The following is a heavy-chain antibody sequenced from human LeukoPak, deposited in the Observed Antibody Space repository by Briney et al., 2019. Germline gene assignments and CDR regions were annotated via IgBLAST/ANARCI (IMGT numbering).Heavy chain of an antibody. D-gene: IGHD5-12*01. CDR1: GFTFSSYA. CDR3: ARGIVATTHNWFDP. CDR2: ISSNGGST. V-gene: IGHV3-64*01. J-gene: IGHJ5*02. Sequence: GGSLRLSCAASGFTFSSYAMHWVRQAPGKGLEYVSAISSNGGSTYYANSVKGRFTISRDNSKNTLYLQMGSLRAEDMAVHYCARGIVATTHNWFDPWGQGTLVTVSS.